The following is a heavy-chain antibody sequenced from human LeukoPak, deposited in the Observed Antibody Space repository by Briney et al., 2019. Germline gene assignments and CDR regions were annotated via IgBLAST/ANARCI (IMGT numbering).Heavy chain of an antibody. D-gene: IGHD4-11*01. Sequence: GASVKVSCKASGYTFTSYGINWVRQATGQGLEWMGWMNPNSGNTGYAQKFQGRVTITRNTSISTAYMELSSLRSEDTAVYYCARVSTVTLGNYYYYYMDVWGKGTTVTVSS. V-gene: IGHV1-8*03. CDR2: MNPNSGNT. CDR3: ARVSTVTLGNYYYYYMDV. J-gene: IGHJ6*03. CDR1: GYTFTSYG.